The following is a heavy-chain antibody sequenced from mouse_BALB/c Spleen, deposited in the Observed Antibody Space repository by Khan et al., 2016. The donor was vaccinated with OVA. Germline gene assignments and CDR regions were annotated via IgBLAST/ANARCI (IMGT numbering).Heavy chain of an antibody. D-gene: IGHD4-1*01. CDR3: AHGLTGSFAY. Sequence: EVQLVESGGDLVKPGGSLKLSCAASGFTFSSYSMSWVRQTPDKRLEWVASISSGGDYTYYPDSVKGRFTISRDNAKNTLYLQMSDVKSEDTAMYYCAHGLTGSFAYWGQGTLVTVSA. V-gene: IGHV5-6*01. J-gene: IGHJ3*01. CDR2: ISSGGDYT. CDR1: GFTFSSYS.